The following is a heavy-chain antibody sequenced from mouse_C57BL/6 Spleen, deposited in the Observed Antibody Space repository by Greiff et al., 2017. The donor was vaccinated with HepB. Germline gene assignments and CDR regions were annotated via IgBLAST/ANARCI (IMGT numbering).Heavy chain of an antibody. V-gene: IGHV5-9-1*02. CDR3: TRGDYDVWYFDV. J-gene: IGHJ1*03. Sequence: EVKVVESGEGLVKPGGSLKLSCAASGFTFSSYAMSWVRQTPEKRLEWVAYISSGGDYIYYADTVKGRFTISRDNARNTLYLQMSSLKSEDTAMYYCTRGDYDVWYFDVWGTGTTVTVSS. CDR2: ISSGGDYI. CDR1: GFTFSSYA. D-gene: IGHD2-4*01.